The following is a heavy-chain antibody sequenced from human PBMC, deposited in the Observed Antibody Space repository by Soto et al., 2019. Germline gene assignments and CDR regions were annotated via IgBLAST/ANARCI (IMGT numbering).Heavy chain of an antibody. V-gene: IGHV1-2*02. D-gene: IGHD3-10*01. Sequence: ASVKVSCKTSGYTFTDYYLHWVRQAPGQGLEWMGWVNSKSGGTNYAQKFQGRVSMTRDTSLNTAYMDLNSLSSDDTAVYYCAGEPRPTGYRGKWFDFDYWGLGTLVTVSS. CDR2: VNSKSGGT. CDR3: AGEPRPTGYRGKWFDFDY. CDR1: GYTFTDYY. J-gene: IGHJ4*02.